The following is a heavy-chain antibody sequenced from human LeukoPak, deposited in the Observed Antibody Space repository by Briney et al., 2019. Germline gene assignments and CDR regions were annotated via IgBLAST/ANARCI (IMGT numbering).Heavy chain of an antibody. CDR3: ARLDCTGDGCYNH. Sequence: SETLSLTCSVSGDSVTSYYWSWIRQPPGEGLEWIGYVSSDGTTNYTPSLRSRVIMSVDTAKNHISLSLTSLTAADTAIYYCARLDCTGDGCYNHWGRGTLVTVSS. CDR1: GDSVTSYY. V-gene: IGHV4-59*08. J-gene: IGHJ4*02. D-gene: IGHD2-8*02. CDR2: VSSDGTT.